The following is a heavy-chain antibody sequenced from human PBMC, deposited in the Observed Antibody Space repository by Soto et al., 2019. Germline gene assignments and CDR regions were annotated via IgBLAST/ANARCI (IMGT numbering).Heavy chain of an antibody. J-gene: IGHJ4*02. CDR3: GKVLVGATGHTDSDS. CDR2: IDYNGVT. Sequence: PSETLSLPCPVSGGSIYRGGYYWGWIRQPPGRGLEWIGNIDYNGVTYSNPSLKSRVTISRDTSKNQFSLKLTSVTAADTALYYCGKVLVGATGHTDSDSWGPGTLVTVSS. CDR1: GGSIYRGGYY. V-gene: IGHV4-39*01. D-gene: IGHD2-15*01.